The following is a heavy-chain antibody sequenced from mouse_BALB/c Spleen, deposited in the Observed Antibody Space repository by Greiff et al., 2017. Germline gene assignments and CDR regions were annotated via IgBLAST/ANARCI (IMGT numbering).Heavy chain of an antibody. CDR2: IWGDGST. V-gene: IGHV2-6-7*01. D-gene: IGHD1-1*01. Sequence: QVQLQESGPGLVAPSQSLSITCTVSGFSLTGYGVNWVRQPPGKGLEWLGMIWGDGSTDYNSALKSRLSISKDNSKSQVFLKMNSLQTDDTARYYCARDRDYYGSLYYAMDYWGQGTSVTVSS. CDR1: GFSLTGYG. CDR3: ARDRDYYGSLYYAMDY. J-gene: IGHJ4*01.